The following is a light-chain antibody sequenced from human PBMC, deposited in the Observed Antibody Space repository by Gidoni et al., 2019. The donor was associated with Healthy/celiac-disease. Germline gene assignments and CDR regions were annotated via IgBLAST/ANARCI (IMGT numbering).Light chain of an antibody. CDR3: QQYYSTPS. CDR1: QSVLYSSNNKNH. Sequence: DIVMTQSPDSLAVSLGERATINCKSSQSVLYSSNNKNHLAWYQKKPGQPPKLLIYWASTRESGVPDRFSGSGSGTDFTLTISSLQAEDVAVYYGQQYYSTPSFGQGTKVEIK. J-gene: IGKJ1*01. V-gene: IGKV4-1*01. CDR2: WAS.